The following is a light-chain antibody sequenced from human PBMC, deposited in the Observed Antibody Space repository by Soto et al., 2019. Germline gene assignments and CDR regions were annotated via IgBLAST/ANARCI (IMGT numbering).Light chain of an antibody. V-gene: IGLV2-11*01. Sequence: QSALTQPRSVSASPGQSVTISCTGTSSDVGGHNYVSWYQQHPGKAPKLMISAVNKRPSGIPDRFSGSKSGNTASLTISGLQPEDEADYYCCSYAGSGTWVFGGGTKVTVL. J-gene: IGLJ3*02. CDR3: CSYAGSGTWV. CDR2: AVN. CDR1: SSDVGGHNY.